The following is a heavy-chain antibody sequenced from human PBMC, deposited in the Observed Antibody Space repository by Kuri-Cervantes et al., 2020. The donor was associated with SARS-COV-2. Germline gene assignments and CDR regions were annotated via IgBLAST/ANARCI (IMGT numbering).Heavy chain of an antibody. CDR3: ASAQGPYYYDSSGYYRFDY. V-gene: IGHV4-39*01. J-gene: IGHJ4*02. CDR1: GGSTSSQSYY. D-gene: IGHD3-22*01. CDR2: VYYSGTT. Sequence: GSLRLSCTVSGGSTSSQSYYWGWIRQPLGKGLEWIGSVYYSGTTYYNPSLKSRVTISLDTSKNQLSLNLNSVTAADTAVFYCASAQGPYYYDSSGYYRFDYWGQGTLVTVSS.